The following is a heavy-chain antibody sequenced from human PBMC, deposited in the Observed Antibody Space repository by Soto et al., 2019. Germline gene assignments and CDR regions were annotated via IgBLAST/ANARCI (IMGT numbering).Heavy chain of an antibody. V-gene: IGHV3-33*01. J-gene: IGHJ4*02. CDR1: GFTFSSYG. Sequence: GGSLRLSCAASGFTFSSYGMHWVRQAPGKGLEWVAVIWYDGSNKYYADSVKGRFTISRDNSKNTLYLQMNSLRAEDTAVYYCARDTARYCSGGSCYMPSDDSGQGTLVTVAS. D-gene: IGHD2-15*01. CDR3: ARDTARYCSGGSCYMPSDD. CDR2: IWYDGSNK.